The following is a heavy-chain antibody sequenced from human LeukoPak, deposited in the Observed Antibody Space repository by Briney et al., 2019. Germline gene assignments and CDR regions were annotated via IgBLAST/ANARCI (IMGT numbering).Heavy chain of an antibody. V-gene: IGHV1-2*02. D-gene: IGHD3-10*01. CDR1: GYTFNGYY. J-gene: IGHJ3*02. Sequence: ASVKVSCKASGYTFNGYYMHWVRQAPGQGLEWMGWINPNSGGTNYAQKFQRRVTMTRDTSISTAYMDLSRQRSDVSAVYYCARDRGVLLWFGVSDAFDIWGQGTMVTVSS. CDR3: ARDRGVLLWFGVSDAFDI. CDR2: INPNSGGT.